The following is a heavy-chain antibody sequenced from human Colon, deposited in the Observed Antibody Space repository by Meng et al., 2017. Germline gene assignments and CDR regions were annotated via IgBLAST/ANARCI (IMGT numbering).Heavy chain of an antibody. Sequence: QVQMQESVPGLVKPSQTLSLTCTVSGGSISSGGFYWGWIRQHPGKGLEWIGYIYYSGSTYYNPSLRSRVAISIDTSKNQFSLKLTSVTAADTAVYFCARTNYGDYNWFDPWGQGTLVTVSS. J-gene: IGHJ5*02. CDR2: IYYSGST. D-gene: IGHD4-17*01. V-gene: IGHV4-31*03. CDR3: ARTNYGDYNWFDP. CDR1: GGSISSGGFY.